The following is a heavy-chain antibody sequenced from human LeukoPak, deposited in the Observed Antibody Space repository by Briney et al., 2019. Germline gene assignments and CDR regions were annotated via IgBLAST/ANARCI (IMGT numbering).Heavy chain of an antibody. CDR2: IKRDGSEA. Sequence: PGGSLRLSCAVSRFTFSNYWMSWVRQAPGKGLEWVANIKRDGSEAYYVDSVKGRFTISRDNGKNSLYLEMNRLRAEDTGVYYCARGPAYISGYYGRGYYYYYMDVWGKGTTVTVSS. CDR3: ARGPAYISGYYGRGYYYYYMDV. J-gene: IGHJ6*03. D-gene: IGHD6-19*01. CDR1: RFTFSNYW. V-gene: IGHV3-7*04.